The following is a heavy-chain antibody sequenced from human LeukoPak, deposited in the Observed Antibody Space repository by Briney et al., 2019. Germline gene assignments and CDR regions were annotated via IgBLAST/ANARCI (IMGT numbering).Heavy chain of an antibody. CDR1: GFTFSSYW. D-gene: IGHD2-2*01. J-gene: IGHJ4*02. CDR2: IKQDGSEK. CDR3: ARGYCSSTSCYPGRRYFDY. V-gene: IGHV3-7*01. Sequence: GGSLRLSCAASGFTFSSYWMSWVRQAPGKGLEWVANIKQDGSEKYYVDSVKGRFTISRDNAKNSLYLQMNSLGAEDTAVYYCARGYCSSTSCYPGRRYFDYWGQGTLVTVSS.